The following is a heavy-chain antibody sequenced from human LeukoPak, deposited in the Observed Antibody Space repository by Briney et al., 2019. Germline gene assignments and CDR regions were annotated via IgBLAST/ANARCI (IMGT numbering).Heavy chain of an antibody. J-gene: IGHJ4*02. CDR3: AREDRSLVSFDY. Sequence: ASVKVSCKASGGTFSSYAISWVRQAPGQGLEWMGGIIPIFGTANYAQKFQGRVTITADESTSTAYMELSNLRSEDTAVYYCAREDRSLVSFDYWGQGTLVTVSS. CDR1: GGTFSSYA. CDR2: IIPIFGTA. V-gene: IGHV1-69*13. D-gene: IGHD2-21*01.